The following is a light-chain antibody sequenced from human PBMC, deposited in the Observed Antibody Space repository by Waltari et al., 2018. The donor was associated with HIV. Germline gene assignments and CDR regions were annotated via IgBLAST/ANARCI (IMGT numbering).Light chain of an antibody. CDR1: SSDLATS. J-gene: IGLJ3*02. Sequence: QSALTQPPSVSGSLGQSLTISFLGTSSDLATSVSWYQHHPDNAPRLVIYDANTRPSGIPLRFSGSKSGNTASLTISGLQAEDEADYYCASYTRTSTVVFGGGTKVTVL. CDR3: ASYTRTSTVV. CDR2: DAN. V-gene: IGLV2-14*01.